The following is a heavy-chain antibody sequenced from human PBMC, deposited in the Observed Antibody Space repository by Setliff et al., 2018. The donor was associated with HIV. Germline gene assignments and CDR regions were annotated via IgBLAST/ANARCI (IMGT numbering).Heavy chain of an antibody. V-gene: IGHV4-39*01. CDR1: GASISSSHYY. J-gene: IGHJ6*03. CDR3: ARHGAFYYYYYMDV. Sequence: SETLSLTCTVSGASISSSHYYWGWIRQPPGKGLEWIGSLRPSGNTYYNPSLKSRVTISVDTSKNQFSLNLSSVTAADTAVYYCARHGAFYYYYYMDVWGKGTTVTVSS. CDR2: LRPSGNT.